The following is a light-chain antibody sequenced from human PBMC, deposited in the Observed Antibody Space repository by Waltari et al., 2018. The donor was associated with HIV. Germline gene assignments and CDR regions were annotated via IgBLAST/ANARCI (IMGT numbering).Light chain of an antibody. Sequence: EIVMTQSPATLSVSPEERATLSCRARQSVSNNLAWYQQKPGQAPRLLLYGASTRATGIPARFSGSGSGTEFTLTISSLQSGDFAVYYCQQYSKWPGTFGQGTKVDIK. CDR1: QSVSNN. J-gene: IGKJ1*01. CDR2: GAS. V-gene: IGKV3D-15*01. CDR3: QQYSKWPGT.